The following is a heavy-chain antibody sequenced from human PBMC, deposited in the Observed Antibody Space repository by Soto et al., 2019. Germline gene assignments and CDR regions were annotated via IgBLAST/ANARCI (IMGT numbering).Heavy chain of an antibody. CDR1: GGSTDSLY. CDR2: VSYSGST. Sequence: QVQLQESGPGLVKPSETLFVTCTVSGGSTDSLYWSWVRQPPGKGLEWIGYVSYSGSTTYKPSLKRRIIVSIDTSKDQFALKLTSVTAADTAVYYCARQGYYVLLSRYNLFDYWGQGILVTVSS. D-gene: IGHD3-3*01. V-gene: IGHV4-59*08. CDR3: ARQGYYVLLSRYNLFDY. J-gene: IGHJ4*01.